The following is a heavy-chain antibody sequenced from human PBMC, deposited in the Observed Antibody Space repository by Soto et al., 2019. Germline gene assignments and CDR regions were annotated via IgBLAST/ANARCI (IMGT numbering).Heavy chain of an antibody. V-gene: IGHV6-1*01. CDR1: GDSVSSNSAA. Sequence: KQSQTLSLTCAISGDSVSSNSAAWNWIRQSPSRGLEWLGRTYYRSKWYNDYAVSVKSRITINPDTSKNQFSLQLNSVTPEDTAVYYCARDSTLAVAGSNWFDPWGQGTLVTVSS. CDR2: TYYRSKWYN. J-gene: IGHJ5*02. D-gene: IGHD6-19*01. CDR3: ARDSTLAVAGSNWFDP.